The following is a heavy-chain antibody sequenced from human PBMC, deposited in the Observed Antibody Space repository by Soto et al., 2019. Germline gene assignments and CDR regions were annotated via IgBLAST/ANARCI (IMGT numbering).Heavy chain of an antibody. J-gene: IGHJ4*02. Sequence: GGSLRLSCAASGFTFSSYSMNWVRQAPGKGLEWVSSISSSSSYIYYADSVKGRFTISRDNAKNSLYLQMNSLRAEDTAVYYCARDVTMVRGVISPLDYWGQGTLVTVSS. D-gene: IGHD3-10*01. CDR2: ISSSSSYI. CDR1: GFTFSSYS. CDR3: ARDVTMVRGVISPLDY. V-gene: IGHV3-21*01.